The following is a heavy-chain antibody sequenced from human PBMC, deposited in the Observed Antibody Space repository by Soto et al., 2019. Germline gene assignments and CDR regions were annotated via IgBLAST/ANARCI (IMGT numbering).Heavy chain of an antibody. D-gene: IGHD3-10*01. Sequence: SSETLSLTCTVSGGSISSSSYYWGWIRQPPGKGLEWIGSIYYSGSTYYNPSLKSRVTISVDTSKNQFSLKLSSVTAADTAVYYCAIPIWFGEKGYYYYMDVWGKGTTVTVSS. CDR2: IYYSGST. CDR3: AIPIWFGEKGYYYYMDV. CDR1: GGSISSSSYY. J-gene: IGHJ6*03. V-gene: IGHV4-39*01.